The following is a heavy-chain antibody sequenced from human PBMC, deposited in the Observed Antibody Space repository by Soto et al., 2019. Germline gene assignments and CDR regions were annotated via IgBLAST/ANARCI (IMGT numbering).Heavy chain of an antibody. CDR3: ARDGGVSYSSSNYYYYGMDV. D-gene: IGHD6-6*01. CDR2: MNPNSGNT. Sequence: GASVKVSCKASGYTFTSYDINWVRQVTGQGLEWMGWMNPNSGNTGYAQKFQGRVTMTRNTSISTAYMELSSLRSEDTAVYYCARDGGVSYSSSNYYYYGMDVWGQGTTVTVSS. CDR1: GYTFTSYD. J-gene: IGHJ6*02. V-gene: IGHV1-8*01.